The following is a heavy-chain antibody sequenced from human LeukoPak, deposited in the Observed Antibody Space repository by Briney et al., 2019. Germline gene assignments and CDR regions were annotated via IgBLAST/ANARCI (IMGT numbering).Heavy chain of an antibody. CDR1: GGSISGYY. Sequence: SETLSLTCTVSGGSISGYYWTRIRQPPGKGLEWIGYIYYSGSTNYNPSLKSRVTISVDTSKNQFSLKLSSVTAADTAFYYCASQGHHGKIVGTTLSYFYMDVWGKGTTVTVS. D-gene: IGHD1-26*01. CDR3: ASQGHHGKIVGTTLSYFYMDV. CDR2: IYYSGST. V-gene: IGHV4-59*12. J-gene: IGHJ6*03.